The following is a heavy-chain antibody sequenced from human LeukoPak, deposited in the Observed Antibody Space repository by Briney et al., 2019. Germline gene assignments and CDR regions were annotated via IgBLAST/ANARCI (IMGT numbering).Heavy chain of an antibody. CDR3: AKDPADSGSYYPLVDY. J-gene: IGHJ4*02. CDR1: GFTVSSNY. D-gene: IGHD1-26*01. CDR2: IYSNGNT. Sequence: GGSLRLSCAASGFTVSSNYMSWVRQAPGKGLEWVSVIYSNGNTFYTGSVKGRFTISRDNSQNTLYLQMNSLRAEDTAVYYCAKDPADSGSYYPLVDYWGQGTLVTVSS. V-gene: IGHV3-53*01.